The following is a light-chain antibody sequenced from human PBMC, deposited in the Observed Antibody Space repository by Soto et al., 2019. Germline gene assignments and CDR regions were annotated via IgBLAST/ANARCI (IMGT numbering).Light chain of an antibody. Sequence: ETVLTQSPGTLSLSPGERATLFCRASRSVSSSYLAWYQQKPGQAPRLLIYGASSRATGIPDRFSGSGSGTDFTLAISRLEPEDFAVYYCQHYGSSPPSWTFGQGTKVEIK. CDR1: RSVSSSY. CDR3: QHYGSSPPSWT. J-gene: IGKJ1*01. V-gene: IGKV3-20*01. CDR2: GAS.